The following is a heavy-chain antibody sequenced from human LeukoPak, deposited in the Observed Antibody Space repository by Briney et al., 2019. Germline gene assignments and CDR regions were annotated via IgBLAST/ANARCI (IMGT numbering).Heavy chain of an antibody. CDR2: TGGGGRDT. J-gene: IGHJ6*03. Sequence: GGSLRPSCAASGLTFSTYAMSWGRQAPGKGPDWLSSTGGGGRDTFYADSVKGRFTVSRDNSKNTLYLQMSSLRAEDTAVYFCAKNRGANYYNYYMDVWGKGTTVTVSS. CDR3: AKNRGANYYNYYMDV. D-gene: IGHD4/OR15-4a*01. CDR1: GLTFSTYA. V-gene: IGHV3-23*01.